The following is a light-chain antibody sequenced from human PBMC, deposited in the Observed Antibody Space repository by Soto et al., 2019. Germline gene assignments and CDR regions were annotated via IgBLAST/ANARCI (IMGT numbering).Light chain of an antibody. Sequence: QSALTQPPSASGSPGQSVTISCTGTSSDVGAYNYVSWYQQYPGKAPKLMIYEVSKRPSGVPDRFSGSKSGKTASLTVSGIQPEDVADYYCTSYAGNNIWVFGGGTKVTVL. J-gene: IGLJ3*02. CDR2: EVS. CDR1: SSDVGAYNY. CDR3: TSYAGNNIWV. V-gene: IGLV2-8*01.